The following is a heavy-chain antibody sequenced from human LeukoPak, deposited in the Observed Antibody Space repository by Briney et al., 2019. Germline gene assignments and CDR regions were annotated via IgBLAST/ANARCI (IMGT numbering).Heavy chain of an antibody. CDR2: IKSKTDGGTT. Sequence: KPGGSLRLSCAASGFTFSNAWMSWVRQAPGKGLEWVGRIKSKTDGGTTDYAAPVKGRFTISRDDSKNTLYLQMNSLKTEDTAVYYCTAHYHDITIFPLWGQGTLVTVSS. J-gene: IGHJ4*02. D-gene: IGHD3-9*01. CDR1: GFTFSNAW. CDR3: TAHYHDITIFPL. V-gene: IGHV3-15*01.